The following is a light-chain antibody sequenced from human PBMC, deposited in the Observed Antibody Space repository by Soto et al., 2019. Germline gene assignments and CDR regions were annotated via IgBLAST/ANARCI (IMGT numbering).Light chain of an antibody. CDR1: QNIDTF. Sequence: DIQMTQSPFSLAASVGDRVTVSCRSSQNIDTFLNWYRHKPGKAPELLIFGASRLHSGVPSRFSGGGSGTEFTLNISSLQPEDSAVYYCQQYGSSPTWTFGQGTKVDIK. J-gene: IGKJ1*01. CDR2: GAS. V-gene: IGKV1-39*01. CDR3: QQYGSSPTWT.